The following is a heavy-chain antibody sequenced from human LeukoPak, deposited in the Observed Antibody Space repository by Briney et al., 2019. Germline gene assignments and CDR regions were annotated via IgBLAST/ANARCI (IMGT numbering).Heavy chain of an antibody. Sequence: SETLSLTCTVAGGSISNYYWSWIRQPPGKGLEWIAYIFDSGDTRYNPSLKSRVTISVDTSKNQFSLKLNSVTAADTAVYYCARHPLRGGFDYWGQGTLVTVSS. CDR1: GGSISNYY. V-gene: IGHV4-59*08. J-gene: IGHJ4*02. CDR3: ARHPLRGGFDY. CDR2: IFDSGDT.